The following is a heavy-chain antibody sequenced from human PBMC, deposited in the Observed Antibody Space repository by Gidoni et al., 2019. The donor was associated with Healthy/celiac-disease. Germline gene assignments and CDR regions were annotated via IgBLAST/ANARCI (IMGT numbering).Heavy chain of an antibody. J-gene: IGHJ4*02. CDR1: GSTVDDYA. V-gene: IGHV3-9*01. CDR3: AKDISNDPRWQQGFDY. CDR2: ISWNSGSI. Sequence: EVKLVGSGGGLVQPGRSLRISCAASGSTVDDYAMHWVRQAAGKGLEWVSGISWNSGSIGYADSVKGRFTISRDNAKNSLYLQMNSLRAEDTALYYCAKDISNDPRWQQGFDYWGQGTLVTVSS. D-gene: IGHD1-1*01.